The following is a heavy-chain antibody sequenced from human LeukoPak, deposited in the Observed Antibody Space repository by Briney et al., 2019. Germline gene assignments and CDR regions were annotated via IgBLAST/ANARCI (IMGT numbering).Heavy chain of an antibody. CDR3: ARISTMVRHY. CDR2: IKSDGSST. D-gene: IGHD3-10*01. J-gene: IGHJ4*02. CDR1: GFTFRSYW. V-gene: IGHV3-74*03. Sequence: PGGSLRLSCAVSGFTFRSYWMHWVRQAPGEGLVWVSSIKSDGSSTTYADSVKGRFTISRDNAENTLYLQMNSLRVEDTAVYYCARISTMVRHYWGQGTLVTVSS.